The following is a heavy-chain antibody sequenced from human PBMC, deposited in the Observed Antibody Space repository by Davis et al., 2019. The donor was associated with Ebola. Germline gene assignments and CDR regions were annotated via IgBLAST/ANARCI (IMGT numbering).Heavy chain of an antibody. CDR2: ISSSGSTI. V-gene: IGHV3-11*04. J-gene: IGHJ6*02. CDR1: GFTFSDYY. Sequence: GESLKISCAASGFTFSDYYMSWIRQAPGKGLEWVSYISSSGSTIYYADSVKGRFTISRDNAKNSLYLQMNSLRAEDTAVYYCARGSAYYGMDVWGQGTTVTVSS. CDR3: ARGSAYYGMDV.